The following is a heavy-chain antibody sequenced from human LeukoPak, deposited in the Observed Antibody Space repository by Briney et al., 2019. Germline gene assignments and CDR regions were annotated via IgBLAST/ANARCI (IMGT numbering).Heavy chain of an antibody. D-gene: IGHD5-12*01. CDR2: IGSSGTPR. CDR1: GFPFSVYE. V-gene: IGHV3-48*03. CDR3: ALLTVASDFDY. J-gene: IGHJ4*02. Sequence: GGSLSLSCTVSGFPFSVYEMNWVRQAPGKGLEWVSNIGSSGTPRYYAESVKGRFSISRDNAENSLFLQMNSLRVEDTGIYYCALLTVASDFDYWGQGALVTVSS.